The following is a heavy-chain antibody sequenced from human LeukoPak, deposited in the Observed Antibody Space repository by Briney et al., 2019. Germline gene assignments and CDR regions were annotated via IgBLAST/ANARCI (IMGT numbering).Heavy chain of an antibody. Sequence: PGGSLRLSCAASGFTFNNAWMSWVRQAPGKGLEWVSVISGSGGSTFYADSVKGRFTISRDNSENTLYLQMNSLRAEDTAVYYCAKGPKQWLNYFDYWGQGTLVTVSS. J-gene: IGHJ4*02. V-gene: IGHV3-23*01. D-gene: IGHD6-19*01. CDR3: AKGPKQWLNYFDY. CDR2: ISGSGGST. CDR1: GFTFNNAW.